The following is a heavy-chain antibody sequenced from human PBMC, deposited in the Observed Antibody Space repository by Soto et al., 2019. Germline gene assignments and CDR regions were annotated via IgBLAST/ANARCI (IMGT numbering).Heavy chain of an antibody. V-gene: IGHV1-3*01. D-gene: IGHD6-25*01. CDR3: ASGRLQLPIFVN. CDR1: RSTFTSDA. Sequence: QVQLVQSGAEVKKPGASVKLSCKAPRSTFTSDALHWVRQAPGQRLEWMGWIISGNGNTKYSQRFQGRVTITRDTSASTAYMDLSSLRSEDTAVYYCASGRLQLPIFVNWGQGTLVTVSS. J-gene: IGHJ4*02. CDR2: IISGNGNT.